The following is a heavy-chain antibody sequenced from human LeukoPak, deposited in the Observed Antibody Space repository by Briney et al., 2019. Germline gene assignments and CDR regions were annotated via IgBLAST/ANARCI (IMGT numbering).Heavy chain of an antibody. CDR3: ARDVKYYYDSSGLASAFDI. CDR1: GGSISSSNW. CDR2: IYHSGST. V-gene: IGHV4-4*02. J-gene: IGHJ3*02. Sequence: SETLSLTCAVSGGSISSSNWRSWVRPPPGKGLEWIGEIYHSGSTNYNPSLKSRVTISVDKSKNQFSLKLSSVTAADTAVYYCARDVKYYYDSSGLASAFDIWGQGTMVTVSS. D-gene: IGHD3-22*01.